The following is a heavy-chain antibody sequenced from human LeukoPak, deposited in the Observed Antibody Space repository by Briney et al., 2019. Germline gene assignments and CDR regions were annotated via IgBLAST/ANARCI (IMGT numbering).Heavy chain of an antibody. CDR2: IIPIFGTA. D-gene: IGHD5-24*01. CDR3: ARDGRDGYNQPGFDY. Sequence: GASVKVSCKASGGTFSSYAISWVRQAPGQRLEWMGGIIPIFGTANYAQKFQGRVTITADESTSTAYMELSSLRSEDTAVYYCARDGRDGYNQPGFDYWGQGTLVTVSS. J-gene: IGHJ4*02. V-gene: IGHV1-69*01. CDR1: GGTFSSYA.